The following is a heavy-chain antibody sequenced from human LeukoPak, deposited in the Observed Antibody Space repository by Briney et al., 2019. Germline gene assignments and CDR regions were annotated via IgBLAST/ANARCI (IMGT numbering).Heavy chain of an antibody. D-gene: IGHD4-17*01. CDR1: GFTLSKYA. V-gene: IGHV3-23*01. CDR2: ISGSGGST. CDR3: AKDRAVTTYPYNWFDP. Sequence: GGSLRLSCAASGFTLSKYAMNWVRQAPGKGLEWVSAISGSGGSTYYADSVKGRFTISRDNSKNTLYLQMNSLRAEDTAVYYCAKDRAVTTYPYNWFDPWGQGTLVTVSS. J-gene: IGHJ5*02.